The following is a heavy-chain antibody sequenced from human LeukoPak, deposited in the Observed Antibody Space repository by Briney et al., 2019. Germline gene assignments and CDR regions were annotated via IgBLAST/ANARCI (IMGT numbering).Heavy chain of an antibody. J-gene: IGHJ4*02. CDR3: ARARDGYRTDYFDY. Sequence: GGSLRLSCAASGFTFSSYGMHWVRQAPGKGLEWVAVIWYDGSNKYYADSVKGRFTISRDNSKNTLYLQMNSLRAEDTAVYYCARARDGYRTDYFDYWGQGTLVTVSS. CDR2: IWYDGSNK. D-gene: IGHD5-24*01. V-gene: IGHV3-33*01. CDR1: GFTFSSYG.